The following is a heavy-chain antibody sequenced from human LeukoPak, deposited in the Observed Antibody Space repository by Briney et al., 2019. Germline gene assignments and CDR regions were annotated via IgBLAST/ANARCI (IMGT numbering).Heavy chain of an antibody. CDR3: AWGAGYSSSWPFDY. CDR1: RGTFISYA. CDR2: IIPIFGTS. V-gene: IGHV1-69*05. J-gene: IGHJ4*02. D-gene: IGHD6-13*01. Sequence: SVTVSCKASRGTFISYAISWVRQAPGQGREWMGGIIPIFGTSNYAQKFQGRVTITTDESTSTAYMELSSLRSEDTAVYYCAWGAGYSSSWPFDYWGQGTLVTVSS.